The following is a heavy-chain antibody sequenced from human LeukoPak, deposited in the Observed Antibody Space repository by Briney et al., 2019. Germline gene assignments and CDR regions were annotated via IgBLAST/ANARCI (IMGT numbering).Heavy chain of an antibody. J-gene: IGHJ6*03. CDR1: GGSISSYY. D-gene: IGHD3-3*01. CDR2: IYTSGST. Sequence: SETLSLTCTVSGGSISSYYWSWIRQPAGKGLEWIGRIYTSGSTNYNPSLKSRVTMSVDTSKNQFSLKLSSVTAADTAVYYCARDYVRTYYDFRSPTVYYMDVWGKGTTVTVSS. CDR3: ARDYVRTYYDFRSPTVYYMDV. V-gene: IGHV4-4*07.